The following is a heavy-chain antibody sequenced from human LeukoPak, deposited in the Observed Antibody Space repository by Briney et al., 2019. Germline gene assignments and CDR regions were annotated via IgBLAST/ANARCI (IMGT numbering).Heavy chain of an antibody. Sequence: AASVKVSCKASGYTFTGYYMHWVRQAPGQGLEWMGRINPNGGGTNYAQKFQGRVTMTRDTSISTAYMELSRLRSDDTAVYYCASPMITSDGGYWGQGTLVTVSS. CDR3: ASPMITSDGGY. J-gene: IGHJ4*02. V-gene: IGHV1-2*06. CDR1: GYTFTGYY. D-gene: IGHD3-16*01. CDR2: INPNGGGT.